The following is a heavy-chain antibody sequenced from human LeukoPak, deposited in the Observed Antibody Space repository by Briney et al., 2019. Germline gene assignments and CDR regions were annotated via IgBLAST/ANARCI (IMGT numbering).Heavy chain of an antibody. D-gene: IGHD3-10*01. CDR1: GFTLSSFA. V-gene: IGHV3-23*01. Sequence: GWSLRLSCAASGFTLSSFAMNWVRQTPCGGLEGVSTIAGGGETTFHTNAVEGRFTISRDNSKNTLYLQMNSLRAEDTAIYFCAKGIYYDSGSCNKWGQGTTVIVSS. J-gene: IGHJ4*02. CDR3: AKGIYYDSGSCNK. CDR2: IAGGGETT.